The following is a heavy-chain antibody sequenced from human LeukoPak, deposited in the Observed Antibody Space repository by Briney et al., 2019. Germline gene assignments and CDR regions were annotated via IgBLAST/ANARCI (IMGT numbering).Heavy chain of an antibody. CDR2: ISSSSTTI. CDR3: VRDWDHFDFDS. CDR1: GFSFSNYR. V-gene: IGHV3-48*02. J-gene: IGHJ5*01. D-gene: IGHD3-9*01. Sequence: GGSLRLSCAASGFSFSNYRMNWVRQAPGKGLESISCISSSSTTIKYADSVKGRFTISRDNAKNLLYLQMDSLRDEDTAVYYCVRDWDHFDFDSWGQGTLVTVSS.